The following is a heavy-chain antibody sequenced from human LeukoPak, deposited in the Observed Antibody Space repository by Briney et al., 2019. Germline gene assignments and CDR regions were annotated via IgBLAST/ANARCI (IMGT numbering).Heavy chain of an antibody. Sequence: GASVKVSCKASGYTFTTYDINWVRQATGQGLEWMAWMNPNSGNTGYAQKFQRRVTMTSNTSISTAYMELSSLRSEDTAVYYCARVAGNCGGDCYRLVYWGQGTLVTVAS. V-gene: IGHV1-8*01. CDR1: GYTFTTYD. D-gene: IGHD2-21*01. CDR3: ARVAGNCGGDCYRLVY. J-gene: IGHJ4*02. CDR2: MNPNSGNT.